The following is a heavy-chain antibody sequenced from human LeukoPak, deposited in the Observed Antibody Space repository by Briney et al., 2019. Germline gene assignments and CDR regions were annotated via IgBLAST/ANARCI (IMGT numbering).Heavy chain of an antibody. CDR2: MNPNSGNT. CDR1: GYTFTSYD. CDR3: ARSNVAVAGNDY. V-gene: IGHV1-8*01. D-gene: IGHD6-19*01. J-gene: IGHJ4*02. Sequence: ASVKVSCKASGYTFTSYDINWVRQATGRGLEWMGWMNPNSGNTGYAQKLQGRVTMTRNTSISTAYMGLSSVRSEGTAVYYCARSNVAVAGNDYWGQGTLVTVSS.